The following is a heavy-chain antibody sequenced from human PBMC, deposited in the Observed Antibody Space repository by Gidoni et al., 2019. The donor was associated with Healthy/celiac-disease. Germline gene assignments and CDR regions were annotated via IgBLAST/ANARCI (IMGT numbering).Heavy chain of an antibody. D-gene: IGHD3-22*01. J-gene: IGHJ5*02. CDR1: GGTFTSST. V-gene: IGHV1-69*08. CDR2: IIPILGIA. Sequence: QVQLVQSGAEVKKPGSSVKVSCTASGGTFTSSTISWVRQAPGQGLEWMGRIIPILGIANYAQKFQGRVTITADKSTSTAYMELSSLRSEDTAVYYCARDLPYYYDSSGYWFDPWGQGTLVTVSS. CDR3: ARDLPYYYDSSGYWFDP.